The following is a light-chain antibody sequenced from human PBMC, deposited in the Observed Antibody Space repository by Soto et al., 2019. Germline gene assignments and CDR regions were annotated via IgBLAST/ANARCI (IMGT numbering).Light chain of an antibody. CDR1: QTINIY. J-gene: IGKJ2*01. Sequence: IQLTQSPSSLSASVGDTVTVTCRASQTINIYLNWYQQKPGKAPELLIYAASILQSGVSSRFSGGGSLTNFTLTIDSLQPEDFATYYCQQSYRSPYFFGQGTTLEMK. CDR3: QQSYRSPYF. V-gene: IGKV1-39*01. CDR2: AAS.